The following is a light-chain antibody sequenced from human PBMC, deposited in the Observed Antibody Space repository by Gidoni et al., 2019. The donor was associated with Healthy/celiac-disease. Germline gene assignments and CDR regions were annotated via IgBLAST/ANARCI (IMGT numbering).Light chain of an antibody. Sequence: QSALTQPASVSGSPGQSITISCTGTSSDVGGYNYVSWYQPHPGKAPKLMIHDVSNRPSGVSTRFSGSKSGNTASLTISGLQAEDEADYYCSSYTSSSTLVFGGGTKLTVL. CDR2: DVS. V-gene: IGLV2-14*03. CDR3: SSYTSSSTLV. CDR1: SSDVGGYNY. J-gene: IGLJ2*01.